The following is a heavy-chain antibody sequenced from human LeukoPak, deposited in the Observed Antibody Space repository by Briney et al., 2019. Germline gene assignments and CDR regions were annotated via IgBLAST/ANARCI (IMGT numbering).Heavy chain of an antibody. CDR2: IKSKTDGGTT. J-gene: IGHJ4*02. V-gene: IGHV3-15*01. CDR1: GFTFSNAW. CDR3: TTDYDYVWGSYPPDY. Sequence: PGGSLRLSCAASGFTFSNAWMSWVRQAPGKGLEWVGRIKSKTDGGTTDYAAPVKGRFTISRDDSKNTLYLQMNSLKTEDTAVYYCTTDYDYVWGSYPPDYWGQGTLVTVSS. D-gene: IGHD3-16*01.